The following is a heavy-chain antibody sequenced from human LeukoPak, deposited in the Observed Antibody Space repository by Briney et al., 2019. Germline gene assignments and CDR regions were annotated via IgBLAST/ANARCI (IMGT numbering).Heavy chain of an antibody. Sequence: GASVKVSCKASGYTLASDAIHWVRQAPGQRLEWMGWVKIGNDNTKYSQKFQGRVTITRDTSASTAYMELSSLRSEDTAVYYCARSTCGGDCYTDYWGQGTLVTVSS. CDR3: ARSTCGGDCYTDY. J-gene: IGHJ4*02. D-gene: IGHD2-21*02. CDR2: VKIGNDNT. CDR1: GYTLASDA. V-gene: IGHV1-3*04.